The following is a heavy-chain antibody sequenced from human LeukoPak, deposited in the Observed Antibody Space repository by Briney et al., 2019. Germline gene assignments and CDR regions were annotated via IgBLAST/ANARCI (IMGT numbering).Heavy chain of an antibody. J-gene: IGHJ4*02. V-gene: IGHV3-66*01. CDR2: IYSDGST. Sequence: PGGSLRLSCAASGLSVMTNYMSWVRQAPGKGLEWVSVIYSDGSTYYSMSAKGRFTISRDNTKNTLYLQMNSLRAEDTAVYFCAREYRARTGSLDYWGQGTLVTVSS. D-gene: IGHD1-1*01. CDR1: GLSVMTNY. CDR3: AREYRARTGSLDY.